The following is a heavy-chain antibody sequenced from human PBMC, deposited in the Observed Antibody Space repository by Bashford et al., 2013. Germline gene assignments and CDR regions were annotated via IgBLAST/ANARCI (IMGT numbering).Heavy chain of an antibody. J-gene: IGHJ6*02. V-gene: IGHV4-4*07. Sequence: SETLSLTCTVSGGSISSYYWSWIRQPAGKGLEWIGRIYTSGTTNYNPSLKSRVTMSVDTSKNQFSLNLYSVTAADTAVYYCARTVVRSPVEGYYGMDVWGQGTTVTVSS. CDR1: GGSISSYY. D-gene: IGHD6-6*01. CDR3: ARTVVRSPVEGYYGMDV. CDR2: IYTSGTT.